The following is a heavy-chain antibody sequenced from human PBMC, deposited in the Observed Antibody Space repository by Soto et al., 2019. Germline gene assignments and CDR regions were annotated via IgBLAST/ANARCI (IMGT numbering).Heavy chain of an antibody. CDR2: MNPINGAA. CDR1: GYDFTAYD. V-gene: IGHV1-8*02. Sequence: ASVKVSCKASGYDFTAYDINWVRQASGQGLEWMGWMNPINGAAGSARRFQGRISMTRNTATGTAYLELTSLRSDDSAVYYCGRGPSPRAPAGGTPYYYAMDVWGKQTTVTVSS. CDR3: GRGPSPRAPAGGTPYYYAMDV. D-gene: IGHD6-13*01. J-gene: IGHJ6*01.